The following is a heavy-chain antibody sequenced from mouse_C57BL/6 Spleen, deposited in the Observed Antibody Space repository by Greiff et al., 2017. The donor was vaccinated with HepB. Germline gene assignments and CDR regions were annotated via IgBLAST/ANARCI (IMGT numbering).Heavy chain of an antibody. CDR1: GYSITSDY. Sequence: EVKLVESGPGLAKPSQTLSLTCSVTGYSITSDYWNWIRKLPGNKLEYMGYISYSGSNYDNPSLKSRISITRDTSKNQYYLQLNAVTTEDTATYYCARGTYGSFAYWGQGTLVTVSA. J-gene: IGHJ3*01. CDR2: ISYSGSN. CDR3: ARGTYGSFAY. V-gene: IGHV3-8*01. D-gene: IGHD1-1*01.